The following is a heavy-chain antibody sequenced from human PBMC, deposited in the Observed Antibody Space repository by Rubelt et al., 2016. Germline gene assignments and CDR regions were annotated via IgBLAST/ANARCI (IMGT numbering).Heavy chain of an antibody. CDR3: ARYDYVCGRTKRSGTLDY. V-gene: IGHV4-34*01. Sequence: LGGIGEINHSGSTNYNPSLKSRVTISVDTSKNQFSLKLSSVTAADTAVYYCARYDYVCGRTKRSGTLDYWGQGTLVTVSS. CDR2: INHSGST. J-gene: IGHJ4*02. D-gene: IGHD3-16*01.